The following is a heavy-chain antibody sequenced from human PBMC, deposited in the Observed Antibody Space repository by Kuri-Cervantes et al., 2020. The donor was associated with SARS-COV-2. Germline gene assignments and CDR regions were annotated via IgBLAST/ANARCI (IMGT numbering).Heavy chain of an antibody. CDR2: ISGSGSET. CDR1: RFTFSSYV. V-gene: IGHV3-23*01. CDR3: AKGEYQLLYGGISGYYYGMDV. J-gene: IGHJ6*02. D-gene: IGHD2-2*02. Sequence: GESLKTSCAASRFTFSSYVMSWVRQAPGKGLEWVSAISGSGSETYYADSVKGRFTISRDNSKNTLYLQMNSLRAEDTAVYYCAKGEYQLLYGGISGYYYGMDVWGQGTTVTVSS.